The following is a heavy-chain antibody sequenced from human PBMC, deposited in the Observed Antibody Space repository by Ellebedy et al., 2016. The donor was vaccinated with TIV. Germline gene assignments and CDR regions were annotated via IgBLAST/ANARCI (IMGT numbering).Heavy chain of an antibody. CDR1: GVNVSSNY. V-gene: IGHV3-53*01. Sequence: GGSLRLSXAASGVNVSSNYMSWVRQAPGKGLEWVSIIYSDGSTYYADSMKGRFTLSRDISKNTLFLQMNSLRAEDTAVYYCARAKRGSYYSAFDIWGQGTMVTVSS. CDR2: IYSDGST. J-gene: IGHJ3*02. D-gene: IGHD1-26*01. CDR3: ARAKRGSYYSAFDI.